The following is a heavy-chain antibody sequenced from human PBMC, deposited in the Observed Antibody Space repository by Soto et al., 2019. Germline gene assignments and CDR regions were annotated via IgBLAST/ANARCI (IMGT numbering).Heavy chain of an antibody. CDR2: ISGSGGST. V-gene: IGHV3-23*01. CDR3: EKSWSGSGSYGYYYGMDV. CDR1: GFTFSSYA. J-gene: IGHJ6*02. D-gene: IGHD3-10*01. Sequence: EVQLLESGGGLVQPGGSLRLSCAASGFTFSSYAMSWVRQAPGKGLEWVSAISGSGGSTYYADSVKGRFTISRDNSKNTLYLQMSSRRAEDTAVYYCEKSWSGSGSYGYYYGMDVWGQGTTVTVSS.